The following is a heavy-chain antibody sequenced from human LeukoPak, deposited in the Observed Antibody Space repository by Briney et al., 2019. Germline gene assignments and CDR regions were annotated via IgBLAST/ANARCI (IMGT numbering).Heavy chain of an antibody. CDR1: GGTFSSYA. D-gene: IGHD6-13*01. J-gene: IGHJ6*03. CDR2: IIPIFGTA. CDR3: ARGPPIAAAGTPRYYYYYMDV. Sequence: SVKVSCKASGGTFSSYAISWVRQAPGQGIEWMGGIIPIFGTANYAQKFQGRVTITTDESTSTAYMELSSLRSEDTAVYYCARGPPIAAAGTPRYYYYYMDVWGKGTTVTVSS. V-gene: IGHV1-69*05.